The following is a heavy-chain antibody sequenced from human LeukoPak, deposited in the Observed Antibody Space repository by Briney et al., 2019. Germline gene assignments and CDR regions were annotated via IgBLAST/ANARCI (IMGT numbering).Heavy chain of an antibody. D-gene: IGHD4-23*01. CDR1: VDPISSYF. CDR3: ARVREAVTIFYFDY. Sequence: SETLSLTCSVSVDPISSYFWSWIRQPPGKGLEWIGSFYYSGSTNYDPTLKSRVTISVDTSKNQVSLKLSSVTAADTAVYYCARVREAVTIFYFDYCGQGALVTVSS. V-gene: IGHV4-59*01. CDR2: FYYSGST. J-gene: IGHJ4*02.